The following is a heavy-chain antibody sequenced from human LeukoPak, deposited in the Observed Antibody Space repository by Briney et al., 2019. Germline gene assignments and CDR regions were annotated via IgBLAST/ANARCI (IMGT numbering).Heavy chain of an antibody. Sequence: ASVKVSCKASGYTFTSYGISWVRQAPGQGLEWMGWISAYNGNTNYAQKLQGRVTMTTDTSTCTAYMELRSLRSDDTAVYYCARAQSDYYDSSGYDYWGQGTLVTVSS. D-gene: IGHD3-22*01. V-gene: IGHV1-18*01. CDR1: GYTFTSYG. J-gene: IGHJ4*02. CDR2: ISAYNGNT. CDR3: ARAQSDYYDSSGYDY.